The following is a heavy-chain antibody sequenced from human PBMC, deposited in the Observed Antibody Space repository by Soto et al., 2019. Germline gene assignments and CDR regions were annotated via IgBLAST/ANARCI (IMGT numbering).Heavy chain of an antibody. J-gene: IGHJ6*02. CDR2: ISAYNGNI. D-gene: IGHD6-13*01. Sequence: ASVKVSCKASGYTFTSYGISWVRQAPGQGLEWMGWISAYNGNINYAQKLQGRVTMTTDTSTSTAYMELRSLRSDDTAVYYCARDGTAAAGTADYYYYGMDVWGQGTTVTVSS. CDR1: GYTFTSYG. V-gene: IGHV1-18*04. CDR3: ARDGTAAAGTADYYYYGMDV.